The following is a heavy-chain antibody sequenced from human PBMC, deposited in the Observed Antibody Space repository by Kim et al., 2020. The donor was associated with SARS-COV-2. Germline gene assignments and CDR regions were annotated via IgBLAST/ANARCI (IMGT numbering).Heavy chain of an antibody. Sequence: RFTSSRDNSKNTLYLQMNSLRAEDTAVYYCAKTDYYESSGSPFLGDYFDYWGQGTLVTVSS. V-gene: IGHV3-23*01. CDR3: AKTDYYESSGSPFLGDYFDY. D-gene: IGHD3-22*01. J-gene: IGHJ4*02.